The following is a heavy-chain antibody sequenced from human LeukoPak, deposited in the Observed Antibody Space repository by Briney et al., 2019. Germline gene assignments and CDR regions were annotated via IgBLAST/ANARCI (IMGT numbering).Heavy chain of an antibody. CDR3: ARDMVYAIDY. CDR1: GGSISSSSYY. CDR2: IYYSGST. D-gene: IGHD2-8*01. V-gene: IGHV4-39*07. J-gene: IGHJ4*02. Sequence: SETLSLTCTVSGGSISSSSYYWGWIRQPPGKGLEWIGSIYYSGSTYYNPSLKSRVTISVDTSKNQFSLKLSSVTAADTAVYYCARDMVYAIDYWGQGTLVTVSS.